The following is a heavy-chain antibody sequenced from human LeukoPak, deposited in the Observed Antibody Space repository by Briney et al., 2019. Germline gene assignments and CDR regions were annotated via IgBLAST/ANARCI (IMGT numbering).Heavy chain of an antibody. CDR1: GYTFTGYY. V-gene: IGHV1-2*02. CDR2: INPNSGCT. Sequence: ASVKVSCKASGYTFTGYYMHWVRQAPGQGLEGMGWINPNSGCTNYAQKFQGRVTMIRDTSISTAYMELSRLRSDDTAVYYCARHRLHRLYYDSSGYYHDAFDIWGQGTMVTVSS. J-gene: IGHJ3*02. CDR3: ARHRLHRLYYDSSGYYHDAFDI. D-gene: IGHD3-22*01.